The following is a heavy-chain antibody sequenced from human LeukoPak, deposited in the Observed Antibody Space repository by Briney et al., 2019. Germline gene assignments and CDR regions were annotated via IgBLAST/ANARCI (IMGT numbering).Heavy chain of an antibody. CDR1: GGSISSYY. CDR3: ARDNYDYVWGSYRHLDY. D-gene: IGHD3-16*02. CDR2: ISYSGTT. Sequence: TSETLSLTCTVSGGSISSYYWSWIRQPPGKGLECIGYISYSGTTHYNPSLKSRVTISVDTSKNQFSLKVTSVTAADTAVYYCARDNYDYVWGSYRHLDYWGQGNLVTVSS. J-gene: IGHJ4*02. V-gene: IGHV4-59*01.